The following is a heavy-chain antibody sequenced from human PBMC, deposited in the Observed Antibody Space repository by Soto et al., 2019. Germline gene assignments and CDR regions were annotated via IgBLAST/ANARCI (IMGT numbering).Heavy chain of an antibody. CDR2: IYPGDSDT. D-gene: IGHD2-2*02. J-gene: IGHJ4*02. CDR3: ARQLYCSSSSCYRAIDY. CDR1: GYSFTTYW. V-gene: IGHV5-51*01. Sequence: PGESLKISCKGSGYSFTTYWIGWVRQTPGKGLEWMGIIYPGDSDTRYSPSFQGQVTISADKSISTAYLQWSSLKASDTAIYYCARQLYCSSSSCYRAIDYWGQGTLVTVSS.